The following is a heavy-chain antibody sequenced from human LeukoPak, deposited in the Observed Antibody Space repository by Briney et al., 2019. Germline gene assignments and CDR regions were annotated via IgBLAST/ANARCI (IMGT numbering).Heavy chain of an antibody. Sequence: GGSLRLSCAASGFTFSSYWMSWVRQAPGKGLEWVANIKQDGSEKYYVDSVKGRFTISRDNAKNSLYLQMNSLRAEDTAVYYCANLYSSSWYDCFDYWGQGTLVTVSS. V-gene: IGHV3-7*03. J-gene: IGHJ4*02. CDR1: GFTFSSYW. D-gene: IGHD6-13*01. CDR2: IKQDGSEK. CDR3: ANLYSSSWYDCFDY.